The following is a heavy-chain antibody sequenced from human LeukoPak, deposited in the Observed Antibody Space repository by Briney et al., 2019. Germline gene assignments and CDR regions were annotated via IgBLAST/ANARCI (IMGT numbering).Heavy chain of an antibody. J-gene: IGHJ4*02. CDR1: GGSISSYY. CDR2: IYTSGST. CDR3: ARTPDVLRYFDWHPNFDY. V-gene: IGHV4-4*09. D-gene: IGHD3-9*01. Sequence: SETLSLTCTVSGGSISSYYWSWIRQPPGEGLEWIGYIYTSGSTNYNPSPKSRVTISVDTSKNQFSLKLSSVTAADTAVYYCARTPDVLRYFDWHPNFDYWGQGTLVTVSS.